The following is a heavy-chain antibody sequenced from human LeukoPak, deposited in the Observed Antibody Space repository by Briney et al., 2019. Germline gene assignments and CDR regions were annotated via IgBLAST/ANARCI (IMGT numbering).Heavy chain of an antibody. CDR1: GGSFSGYY. J-gene: IGHJ6*03. D-gene: IGHD3-3*01. V-gene: IGHV4-34*01. CDR2: INHSGST. Sequence: SETLSLTCAVYGGSFSGYYWSWIRQPPGKGLEWIGEINHSGSTNYNPSLKSRVTISVDTSKNQFSLKLSSVTAADTAVYYCARGPITISVSMGVWGKGTTVTVSS. CDR3: ARGPITISVSMGV.